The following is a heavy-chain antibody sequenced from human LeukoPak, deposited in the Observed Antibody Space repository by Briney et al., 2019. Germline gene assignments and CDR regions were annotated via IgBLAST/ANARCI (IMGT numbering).Heavy chain of an antibody. D-gene: IGHD3-10*01. Sequence: SETLSLTCTVSGDSVSSGFFWGWIRQPPVKGVEWIGSVYYSASTYYNPSLESRVTISIDPSKNQCSLKVGSVTAADTAIYYCARDFTRIRGQRWFDPWGQGTLVTVSS. CDR2: VYYSAST. CDR3: ARDFTRIRGQRWFDP. CDR1: GDSVSSGFF. V-gene: IGHV4-38-2*02. J-gene: IGHJ5*02.